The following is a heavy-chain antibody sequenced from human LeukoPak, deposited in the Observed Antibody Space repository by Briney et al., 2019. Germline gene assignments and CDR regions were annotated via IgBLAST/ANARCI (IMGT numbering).Heavy chain of an antibody. CDR1: GFTFSSYC. Sequence: GGSLRLSCAASGFTFSSYCMSWVREARGKGREWVANIKQDRSEKYYVDYVKGRFTISRNNDKNSLYLQMNSLRAEDTAVYYCARLSGGTIPYHYYCMDVWGKGTKVTVSS. D-gene: IGHD1-7*01. J-gene: IGHJ6*03. CDR2: IKQDRSEK. V-gene: IGHV3-7*01. CDR3: ARLSGGTIPYHYYCMDV.